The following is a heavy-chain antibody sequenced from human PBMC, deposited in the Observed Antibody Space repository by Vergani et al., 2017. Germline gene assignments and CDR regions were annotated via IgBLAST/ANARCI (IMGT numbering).Heavy chain of an antibody. V-gene: IGHV4-39*01. CDR1: GSSISSSSYY. CDR3: ASYNWNYAGYF. CDR2: IYYSGST. D-gene: IGHD1-7*01. Sequence: QLQLQESGPGLVKPSETLSLTCTVSGSSISSSSYYWGWIRQPPGKGLEWIGSIYYSGSTYYNPSLKSRVTISVDTSKNQFSLKLSSVTAADTAVYYCASYNWNYAGYFWGQGTLVTVSS. J-gene: IGHJ4*02.